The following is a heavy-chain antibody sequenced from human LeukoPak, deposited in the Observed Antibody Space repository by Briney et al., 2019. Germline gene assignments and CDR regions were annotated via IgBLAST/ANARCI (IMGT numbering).Heavy chain of an antibody. CDR2: IIPIFGTA. V-gene: IGHV1-69*05. J-gene: IGHJ6*03. Sequence: PVKVSCKASGGTFSSYAISWVRQAPGQGLEWMGRIIPIFGTANYAQKFQGRVTITTDESTSTAYMELSSLRSEDTAVYYCAREGRVEQLVRASYYYYMDVWGKGTTVTVSS. D-gene: IGHD6-6*01. CDR3: AREGRVEQLVRASYYYYMDV. CDR1: GGTFSSYA.